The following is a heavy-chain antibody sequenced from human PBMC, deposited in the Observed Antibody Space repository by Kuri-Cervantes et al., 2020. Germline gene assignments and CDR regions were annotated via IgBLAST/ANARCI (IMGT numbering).Heavy chain of an antibody. J-gene: IGHJ4*02. CDR2: ISAYNGNT. V-gene: IGHV1-18*01. D-gene: IGHD3-10*01. Sequence: ASVKVSCKASGGTFSSYTISWVRQAPGQGLEWMGWISAYNGNTNYAQKLQGRVTMTTDTSTSTAYMELRSLRSDDTAVYYCARVRLVRGVIMYGTAFDDWGQGTLVTVSS. CDR1: GGTFSSYT. CDR3: ARVRLVRGVIMYGTAFDD.